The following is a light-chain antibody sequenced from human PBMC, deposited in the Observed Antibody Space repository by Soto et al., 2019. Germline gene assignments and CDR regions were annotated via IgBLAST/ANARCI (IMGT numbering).Light chain of an antibody. CDR3: QQYGSSPFT. J-gene: IGKJ4*01. Sequence: EIVLTQSPGTLSLSPGERATLSCRASQSVSSSYLAWYQQKPGQAPRLLIYGASSRATGIPDRFSGSGSGTDCTVTISRLEPEDFAVYYCQQYGSSPFTFGGGTKVQIK. V-gene: IGKV3-20*01. CDR1: QSVSSSY. CDR2: GAS.